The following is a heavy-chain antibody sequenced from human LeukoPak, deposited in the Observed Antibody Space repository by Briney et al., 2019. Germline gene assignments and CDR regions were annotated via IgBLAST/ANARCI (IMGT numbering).Heavy chain of an antibody. CDR2: IKRDGSVT. Sequence: GGSLSLFCTPSGYIFSSCWMHWVRQAPGEGLVCVSRIKRDGSVTWYADSVKGRFTISRDNAKNMLYLQMNSLRDEDTAVYFCAGNQDQVRTTIVHGGQGTLVTVSS. V-gene: IGHV3-74*01. CDR1: GYIFSSCW. CDR3: AGNQDQVRTTIVH. J-gene: IGHJ4*02. D-gene: IGHD1-14*01.